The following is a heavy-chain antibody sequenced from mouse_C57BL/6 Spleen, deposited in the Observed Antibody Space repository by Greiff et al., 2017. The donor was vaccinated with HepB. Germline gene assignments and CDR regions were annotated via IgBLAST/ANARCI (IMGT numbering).Heavy chain of an antibody. CDR3: ARSSYRYFDV. Sequence: VQLQQSGAELVKPGASVKMSCKASGYTFTSYWITWVKQRPGQGLEWIGDIYPGSGSTNYNEKFKSKATLTVDTSSSTAYMQLSSLTSEDSAVYYCARSSYRYFDVWGTGTTVTVSS. D-gene: IGHD1-1*01. CDR2: IYPGSGST. V-gene: IGHV1-55*01. J-gene: IGHJ1*03. CDR1: GYTFTSYW.